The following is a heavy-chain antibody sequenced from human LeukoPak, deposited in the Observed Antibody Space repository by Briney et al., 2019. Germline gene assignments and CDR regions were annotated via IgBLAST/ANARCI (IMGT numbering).Heavy chain of an antibody. Sequence: GGSLRLSCAASGFTFSSYAMSWVRQAPGKGLEWVSGISSSGGSTYYADSVKGRITISRDNSKNTLYLHMNSLRAGDTAVYYCAKEAGLTSFSAGLDAFDIWGQGTMVTVSS. J-gene: IGHJ3*02. V-gene: IGHV3-23*01. D-gene: IGHD3-9*01. CDR1: GFTFSSYA. CDR3: AKEAGLTSFSAGLDAFDI. CDR2: ISSSGGST.